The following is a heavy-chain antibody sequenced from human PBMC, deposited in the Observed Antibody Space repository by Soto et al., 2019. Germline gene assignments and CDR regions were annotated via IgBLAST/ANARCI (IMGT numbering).Heavy chain of an antibody. D-gene: IGHD1-26*01. Sequence: VGSLRLSCAASGFTFSSYATHWVRQAPGKGLEWVAVISYDGSNKYYADSVKGRFTISRDNSKNTLYLQMNSLRAEDTAVYYCAREGSYSNYGMDVWGQGTTVTVSS. CDR1: GFTFSSYA. CDR2: ISYDGSNK. CDR3: AREGSYSNYGMDV. V-gene: IGHV3-30-3*01. J-gene: IGHJ6*02.